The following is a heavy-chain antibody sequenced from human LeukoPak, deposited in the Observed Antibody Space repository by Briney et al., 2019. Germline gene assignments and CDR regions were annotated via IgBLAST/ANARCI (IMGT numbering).Heavy chain of an antibody. CDR3: ARDLGQWFDP. J-gene: IGHJ5*02. V-gene: IGHV1-69*05. CDR1: GGTFSSYA. D-gene: IGHD3-16*01. Sequence: ASVKVSCKASGGTFSSYAISWVRQAPGQGLEWMGGIIPIFGTANYAQKFQGRVTITTDESTSTAYMGLSSLRSEDTAVYYCARDLGQWFDPWGQGTLVTVSS. CDR2: IIPIFGTA.